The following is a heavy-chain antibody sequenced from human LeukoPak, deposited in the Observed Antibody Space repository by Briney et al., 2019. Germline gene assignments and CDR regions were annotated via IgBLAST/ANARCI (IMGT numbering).Heavy chain of an antibody. Sequence: GGSLRLSCAASGFIFSSYGMHWVRQAPGKGLEWVACIRYDGSNKYYADSVKGRFTISRDNSKNTLCLQMNSLRAEDTAVYYCAKDHFLYSYGSAYYFDYWGQGTLVTVSS. CDR2: IRYDGSNK. D-gene: IGHD5-18*01. V-gene: IGHV3-30*02. CDR3: AKDHFLYSYGSAYYFDY. CDR1: GFIFSSYG. J-gene: IGHJ4*02.